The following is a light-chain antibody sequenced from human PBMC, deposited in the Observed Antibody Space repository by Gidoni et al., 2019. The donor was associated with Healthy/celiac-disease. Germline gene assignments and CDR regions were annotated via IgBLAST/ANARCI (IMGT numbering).Light chain of an antibody. CDR2: GAS. CDR3: QQYNNWLLWT. Sequence: EIVMTQSPATLSVSPGERATLSCRASQSVSSNLAWYQQKPGQAPRLLIYGASTRATGIPARFSGSGSGTEFTLTISSLQSEDFAVYYCQQYNNWLLWTFXXXTKVEIK. V-gene: IGKV3-15*01. J-gene: IGKJ1*01. CDR1: QSVSSN.